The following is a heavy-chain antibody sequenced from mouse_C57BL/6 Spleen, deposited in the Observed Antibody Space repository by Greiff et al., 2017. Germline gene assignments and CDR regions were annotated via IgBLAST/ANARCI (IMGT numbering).Heavy chain of an antibody. J-gene: IGHJ3*01. CDR2: INPNNGGT. CDR3: ARHYSLLRAFAY. Sequence: EVQLQESGPELVKPGASVKMSCKASGYTFTDYNMHWVKQSHEKSLEWIGYINPNNGGTSYNQKFKDKATLTVNKSSSTAYMELRSLTSEDSAVYYCARHYSLLRAFAYWGQGTLVTVSA. CDR1: GYTFTDYN. D-gene: IGHD1-2*01. V-gene: IGHV1-22*01.